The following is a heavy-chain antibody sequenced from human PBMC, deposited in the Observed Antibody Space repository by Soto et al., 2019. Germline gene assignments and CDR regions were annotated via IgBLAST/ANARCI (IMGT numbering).Heavy chain of an antibody. Sequence: GGSLRLSCAASGFTFSNAWMSWVRQAPGKGLEWVGRIKSNTDGVTTDYAATVKGRFTISRNDSINKLYLQMNSVKTEDTAVSCGPPELDLLDYWGQGTMVTVSS. D-gene: IGHD1-7*01. J-gene: IGHJ4*02. CDR3: PPELDLLDY. V-gene: IGHV3-15*01. CDR2: IKSNTDGVTT. CDR1: GFTFSNAW.